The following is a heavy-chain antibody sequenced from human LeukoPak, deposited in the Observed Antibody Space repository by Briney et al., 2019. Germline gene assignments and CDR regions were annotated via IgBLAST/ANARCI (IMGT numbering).Heavy chain of an antibody. CDR1: GYTFTGYY. Sequence: ASVKVSCKASGYTFTGYYMHWVRQAPGQGLEWMGWINPNSGGTNYAQKFQGRVTMTRDTSISTAYMELSRLRSDDTAVYYCAREGGLGLLGCSTSCYYDYWGQGTLVTVSS. CDR2: INPNSGGT. V-gene: IGHV1-2*02. J-gene: IGHJ4*02. CDR3: AREGGLGLLGCSTSCYYDY. D-gene: IGHD2-2*01.